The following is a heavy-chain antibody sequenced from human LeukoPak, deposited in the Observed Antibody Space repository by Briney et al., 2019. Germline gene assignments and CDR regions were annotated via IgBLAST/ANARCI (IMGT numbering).Heavy chain of an antibody. CDR3: ARSVSTIWGLYAFDI. D-gene: IGHD7-27*01. CDR2: IRYDGSNK. J-gene: IGHJ3*02. V-gene: IGHV3-30*02. CDR1: GFTFSSYG. Sequence: GGSLRLSCAASGFTFSSYGMHWVRQAPGKGLEWVAFIRYDGSNKYYADSVKGRFTISRDNSKNTLYLQMNSLRAEDTAVYYCARSVSTIWGLYAFDIWGQGTMVTVSS.